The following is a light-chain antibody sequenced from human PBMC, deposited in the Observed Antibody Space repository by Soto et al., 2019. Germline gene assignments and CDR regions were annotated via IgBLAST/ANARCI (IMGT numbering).Light chain of an antibody. CDR3: SSYSSVTTLGV. V-gene: IGLV2-14*01. CDR1: SSDVGGYNY. J-gene: IGLJ3*02. CDR2: EVS. Sequence: QSALTQPASVSGSPGQSITISCTGTSSDVGGYNYVSWYQQHPGKAPKLIIYEVSNRPSGVSNRFSGSKSGNTASLTVSGLNAEDEADYYCSSYSSVTTLGVFGGGTKVTVL.